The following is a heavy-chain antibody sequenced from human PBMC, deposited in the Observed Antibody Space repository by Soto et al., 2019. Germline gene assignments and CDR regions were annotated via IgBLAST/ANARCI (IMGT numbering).Heavy chain of an antibody. V-gene: IGHV4-4*07. CDR2: IHSSGST. Sequence: PSETLSLTCTVSGASMNSYHWSWIRQPAGKGLEWIGHIHSSGSTNYNPSLKSRVTMSVDTSKSQFSLRLMSLTAADTAVYYCARDQGVAAAGITWFDPWGQGSLVTVSS. J-gene: IGHJ5*02. CDR1: GASMNSYH. CDR3: ARDQGVAAAGITWFDP. D-gene: IGHD6-13*01.